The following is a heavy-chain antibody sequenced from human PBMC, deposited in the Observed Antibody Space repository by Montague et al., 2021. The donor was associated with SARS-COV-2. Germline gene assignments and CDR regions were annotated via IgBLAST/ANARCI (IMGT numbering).Heavy chain of an antibody. CDR2: IFTSGTA. V-gene: IGHV4-4*07. CDR3: ASDLPPSRPRNRV. J-gene: IGHJ4*02. D-gene: IGHD2/OR15-2a*01. CDR1: GGSISTYY. Sequence: SETLSLTCTVSGGSISTYYWSWIRQPAGKGLEWIGRIFTSGTASYSSSLKSRVTMAVDTSKNQFSLRLSSVTSADTDGYYCASDLPPSRPRNRVWGQGTLVTVSS.